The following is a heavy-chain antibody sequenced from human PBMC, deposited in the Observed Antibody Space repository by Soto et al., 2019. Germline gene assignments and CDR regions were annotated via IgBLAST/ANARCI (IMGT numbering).Heavy chain of an antibody. CDR3: ARRFDTSGYSPRDAFDI. V-gene: IGHV5-51*01. Sequence: GESLKISCKGSGNSFSNYWIAWVRQMPGKGLEWMGTIDPGDSETRYNPTFQGQVTISADKGISTAYLQWSRLKASDTAMYYCARRFDTSGYSPRDAFDIWGQGTMVTVSS. CDR1: GNSFSNYW. D-gene: IGHD3-22*01. J-gene: IGHJ3*02. CDR2: IDPGDSET.